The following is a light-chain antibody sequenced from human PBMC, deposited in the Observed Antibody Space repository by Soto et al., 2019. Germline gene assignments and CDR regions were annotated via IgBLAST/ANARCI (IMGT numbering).Light chain of an antibody. J-gene: IGLJ3*02. CDR1: SGSIASNY. V-gene: IGLV6-57*03. Sequence: NFMLTQPHSVSESPGKTVTISCTRSSGSIASNYVQWYQQRPGSAPTTVIYEDNQRPSGVPDRFSGSIDSSSNSASLTISGLKTEDEADYYCQPYDSSNPGVFGGGTKVTVL. CDR2: EDN. CDR3: QPYDSSNPGV.